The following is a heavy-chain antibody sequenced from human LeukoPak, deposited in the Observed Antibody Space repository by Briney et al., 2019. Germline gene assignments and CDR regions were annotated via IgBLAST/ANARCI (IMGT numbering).Heavy chain of an antibody. CDR3: ARDERFTIFGVVTPDLYYYGMDV. J-gene: IGHJ6*02. D-gene: IGHD3-3*01. CDR2: IIPIFGTA. V-gene: IGHV1-69*05. Sequence: ASVKVSCKASGGTFSSYAISWVRQAPGQGPEWMGGIIPIFGTANYAQKLQGRVTMTTDTSTSTAYMELRSLRSDDTAVYYCARDERFTIFGVVTPDLYYYGMDVWGQGTTVTVSS. CDR1: GGTFSSYA.